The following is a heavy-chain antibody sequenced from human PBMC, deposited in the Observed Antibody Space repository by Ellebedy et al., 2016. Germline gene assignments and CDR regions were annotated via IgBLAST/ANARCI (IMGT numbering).Heavy chain of an antibody. CDR1: GFTVSSNY. J-gene: IGHJ3*02. D-gene: IGHD5-24*01. Sequence: GESLKISXAASGFTVSSNYMSWVRQAPGKGLEWGSVIYSGGSTYYADSVKGRFTISRDNSKNTLYLQMDSLRADDTALYFCTTDRSRDSYNYGHPFDMWGQGTVVTVSS. CDR2: IYSGGST. CDR3: TTDRSRDSYNYGHPFDM. V-gene: IGHV3-53*01.